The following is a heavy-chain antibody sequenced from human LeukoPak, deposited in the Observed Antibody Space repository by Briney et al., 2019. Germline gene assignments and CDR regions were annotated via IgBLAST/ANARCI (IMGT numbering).Heavy chain of an antibody. D-gene: IGHD5-24*01. CDR3: ARRAQRDGYNPLDY. V-gene: IGHV1-69*05. Sequence: ASVKVSCKASGGTFSSYAVSWVRQAPGQGLEWMGGIIPIFGTANYAQKFQGRVTITTDESTSTAYMELSSLRSEDTAVYYCARRAQRDGYNPLDYWGQGTLVTVSS. CDR2: IIPIFGTA. J-gene: IGHJ4*02. CDR1: GGTFSSYA.